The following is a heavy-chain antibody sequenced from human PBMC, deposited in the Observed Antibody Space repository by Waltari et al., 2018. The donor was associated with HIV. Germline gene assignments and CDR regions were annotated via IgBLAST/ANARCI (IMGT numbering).Heavy chain of an antibody. CDR3: AKTPSGWYGSYFDY. CDR2: IYYSGST. V-gene: IGHV4-39*01. D-gene: IGHD6-19*01. J-gene: IGHJ4*02. CDR1: GGSISSSTYY. Sequence: QLQLQESGPGLVKPSETLSLTCTVSGGSISSSTYYWGWIRQPPGKGLEWIGSIYYSGSTYYNPSLKSRVAIFVDMPKNQFSLKLSSVTAADTAVYYCAKTPSGWYGSYFDYWGQGTLVTVSS.